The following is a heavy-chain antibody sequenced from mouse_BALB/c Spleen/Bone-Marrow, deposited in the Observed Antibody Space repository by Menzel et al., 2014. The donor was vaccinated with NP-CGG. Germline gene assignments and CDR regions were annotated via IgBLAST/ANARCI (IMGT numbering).Heavy chain of an antibody. CDR2: INPSSGYT. CDR3: DRRDDGYDVMDY. Sequence: QVQLKQSGAELARPGASVKMSCRASGYTFTTYTIHWVRQRPGQGLEWIGYINPSSGYTNYIQKFKDKATLTADKSSSSSYTQLRNLTSEDSADYYCDRRDDGYDVMDYWGQGTSLTVSS. V-gene: IGHV1-4*01. CDR1: GYTFTTYT. J-gene: IGHJ4*01. D-gene: IGHD2-2*01.